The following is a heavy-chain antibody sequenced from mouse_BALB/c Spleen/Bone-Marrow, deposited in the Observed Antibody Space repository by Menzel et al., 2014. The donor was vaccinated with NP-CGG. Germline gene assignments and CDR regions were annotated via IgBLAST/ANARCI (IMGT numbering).Heavy chain of an antibody. V-gene: IGHV5-12*02. D-gene: IGHD2-4*01. Sequence: EVQGVGSGGGLVQRGGALKLSCATSGFTFSDYYMYWVGQTPEKRLEWVAYISNGGGSTYYPDTVKGRFTISRDNAKNTLYLQLHRLKSEDPAMYYCAIPTIYYDYDGYAMDYRGQGTSVTVSS. CDR2: ISNGGGST. CDR1: GFTFSDYY. J-gene: IGHJ4*01. CDR3: AIPTIYYDYDGYAMDY.